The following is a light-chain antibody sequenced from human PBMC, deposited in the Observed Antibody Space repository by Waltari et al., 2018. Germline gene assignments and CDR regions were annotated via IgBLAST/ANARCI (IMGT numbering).Light chain of an antibody. CDR2: DAS. V-gene: IGKV3-11*01. CDR3: QHRGT. CDR1: QSVSSY. Sequence: EIVLTQSPATLSLSPGERATLPCRASQSVSSYLAWYQQKPGQAPRLLIYDASNRATGIPARFSGSGSGTDFTLTISSLEPEDFAVYYCQHRGTFGGGTKVEIK. J-gene: IGKJ4*01.